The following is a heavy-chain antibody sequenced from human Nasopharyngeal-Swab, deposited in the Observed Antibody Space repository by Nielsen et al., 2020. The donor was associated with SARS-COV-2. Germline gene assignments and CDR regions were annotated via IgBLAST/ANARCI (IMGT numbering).Heavy chain of an antibody. J-gene: IGHJ6*02. CDR1: GESFSGYY. CDR2: INHSGST. D-gene: IGHD3-16*02. CDR3: ARGRHRYDYVWGSYRYYYYGLDV. Sequence: SETLSPTCAVYGESFSGYYWSWIRQPPGKGLEWIGEINHSGSTNYNPSLKSRVTISADTSKNQFSLRLNSVTAADTAVYYCARGRHRYDYVWGSYRYYYYGLDVWGQGTTVTVSS. V-gene: IGHV4-34*01.